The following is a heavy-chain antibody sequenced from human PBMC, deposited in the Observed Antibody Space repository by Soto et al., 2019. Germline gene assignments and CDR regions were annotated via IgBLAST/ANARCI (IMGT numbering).Heavy chain of an antibody. J-gene: IGHJ6*03. V-gene: IGHV3-23*01. CDR2: ISGSGGST. Sequence: GGSLRLSCAASGFTFSSYAMSWVRQAPGKGLEWVSAISGSGGSTYYADSVKGRFTISRDNSKNTLYLQMNSLRAEDTAVYYCAKSGSVVGYYYYMDVWGKGTTVTVSS. CDR1: GFTFSSYA. CDR3: AKSGSVVGYYYYMDV. D-gene: IGHD2-15*01.